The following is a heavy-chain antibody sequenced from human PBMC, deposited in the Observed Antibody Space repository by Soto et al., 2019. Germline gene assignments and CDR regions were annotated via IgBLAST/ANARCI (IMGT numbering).Heavy chain of an antibody. CDR1: GGSISSGSYY. CDR3: ARGKRGIRYYGSGTSDWLDP. J-gene: IGHJ5*02. Sequence: SETLSLTCTVSGGSISSGSYYWGWIRQPPGKGPEWIGNTYHSGIAYYNPSLKSRVTISVDRSKNQFSLKLTSLTAADTAVYYCARGKRGIRYYGSGTSDWLDPWGQGTLVTVSS. V-gene: IGHV4-39*07. CDR2: TYHSGIA. D-gene: IGHD3-10*01.